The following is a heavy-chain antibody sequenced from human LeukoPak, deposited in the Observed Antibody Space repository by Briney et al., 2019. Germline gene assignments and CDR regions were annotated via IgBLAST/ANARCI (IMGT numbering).Heavy chain of an antibody. CDR2: IKQDGSEK. Sequence: PGGSLRLSCAASGFTVNRKYMNWVRQAPGKGLEWVANIKQDGSEKYYVDSVKGRFTISRDNAKNSLYLQMNSLRAEDTAMYYCAGGQGWLLDYWGQGTLVTVSS. D-gene: IGHD2-15*01. V-gene: IGHV3-7*05. J-gene: IGHJ4*02. CDR3: AGGQGWLLDY. CDR1: GFTVNRKY.